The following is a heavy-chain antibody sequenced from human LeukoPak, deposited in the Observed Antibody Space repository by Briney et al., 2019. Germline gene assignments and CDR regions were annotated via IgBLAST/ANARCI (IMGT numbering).Heavy chain of an antibody. Sequence: AETLSLTCAVSGVSISSSNRRSWGRQPAGGGLEWIGEIYHSGSTNYNQSVKSRVTMAVDTSKNQFSLKLSSVTAADTAVYYCATIVAAAARGFFDYWGQGTLVTVSS. CDR2: IYHSGST. J-gene: IGHJ4*02. CDR1: GVSISSSNR. D-gene: IGHD6-13*01. CDR3: ATIVAAAARGFFDY. V-gene: IGHV4-4*02.